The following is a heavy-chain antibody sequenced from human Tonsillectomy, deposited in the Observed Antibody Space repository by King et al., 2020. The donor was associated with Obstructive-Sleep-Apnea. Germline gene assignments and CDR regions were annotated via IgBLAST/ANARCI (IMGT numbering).Heavy chain of an antibody. CDR3: ARDGGTVTDAFDL. Sequence: VQLVESGAEVKKPGASVRVSCKASGYTFTGYYMHWVRQAPGQGLEWMGWINPNSGGTNYAQKFQGRGTMTRDTSISTAYMELSRLRSDDTAVYYCARDGGTVTDAFDLWGQGTMVTVSS. CDR2: INPNSGGT. D-gene: IGHD3-16*01. V-gene: IGHV1-2*02. CDR1: GYTFTGYY. J-gene: IGHJ3*01.